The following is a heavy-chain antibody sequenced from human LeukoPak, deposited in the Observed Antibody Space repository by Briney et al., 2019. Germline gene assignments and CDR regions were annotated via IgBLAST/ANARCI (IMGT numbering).Heavy chain of an antibody. CDR1: GFTFSSYS. J-gene: IGHJ4*02. CDR3: ARAMLAAALFDY. CDR2: ISSSSSYI. Sequence: PGGSLRLSCAASGFTFSSYSITWVRQAPGKGLEWVSSISSSSSYIYYADSVKGRFTISRDNAKNSLYLQMNSLRAEDTAVYYCARAMLAAALFDYWGQGTLVTVSS. V-gene: IGHV3-21*01. D-gene: IGHD6-13*01.